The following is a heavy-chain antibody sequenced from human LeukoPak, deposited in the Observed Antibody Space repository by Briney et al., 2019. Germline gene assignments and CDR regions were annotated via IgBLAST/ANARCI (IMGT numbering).Heavy chain of an antibody. D-gene: IGHD3-10*01. J-gene: IGHJ4*02. CDR1: GFTFSSYA. CDR3: ARLLLWFGNYFDY. V-gene: IGHV3-23*01. CDR2: ISGSGGST. Sequence: GGSLRLSCAASGFTFSSYAMSWVRQAPGKGLEWVSAISGSGGSTYYADSVKGRFTISRDSSKNTLYLQMNSLRAEDTAVYYCARLLLWFGNYFDYWGQGTLVTVSS.